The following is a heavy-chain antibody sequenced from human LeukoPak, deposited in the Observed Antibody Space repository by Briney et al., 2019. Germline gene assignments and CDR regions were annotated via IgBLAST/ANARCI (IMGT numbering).Heavy chain of an antibody. CDR2: IYHSGTT. CDR1: GGSITTGSHY. Sequence: SETLSLTCTVSGGSITTGSHYWGWVRQPPGKGLEWIGSIYHSGTTYYKSSLKSRVTISIDTSRTQFSLTLSSVTAADTAVYYCASRQLWPRRDDYWGQGTLITVSS. D-gene: IGHD5-18*01. V-gene: IGHV4-39*01. J-gene: IGHJ4*02. CDR3: ASRQLWPRRDDY.